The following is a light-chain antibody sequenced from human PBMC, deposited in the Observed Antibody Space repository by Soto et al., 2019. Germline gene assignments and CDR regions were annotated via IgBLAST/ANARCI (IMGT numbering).Light chain of an antibody. CDR1: QAISSF. Sequence: IQLTQSPSSLSASVGDRVTITCRASQAISSFLVWYQQKPGKSPKLLIYTASTLQSGVPSRFSGSGSGTDFTLTISSLQPEDFATYYCQHLKSYPPTFGPGTKVDV. CDR3: QHLKSYPPT. CDR2: TAS. V-gene: IGKV1-9*01. J-gene: IGKJ3*01.